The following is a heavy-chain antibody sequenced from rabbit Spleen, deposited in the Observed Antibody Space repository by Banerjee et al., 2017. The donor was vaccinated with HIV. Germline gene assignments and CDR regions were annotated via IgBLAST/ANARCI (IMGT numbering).Heavy chain of an antibody. CDR1: GFSFSSNYD. Sequence: QEQLVESGGGLVQPEGSLTLTCTASGFSFSSNYDMCWVRQAPGKGLEWIGCIYTSNGRTYYASWAKGRFTISKTSSTTVTLQMTSLTAADTATYFCARETNSGWGVVSFYFNLWGPGTLVTV. CDR3: ARETNSGWGVVSFYFNL. J-gene: IGHJ4*01. CDR2: IYTSNGRT. V-gene: IGHV1S45*01. D-gene: IGHD4-1*01.